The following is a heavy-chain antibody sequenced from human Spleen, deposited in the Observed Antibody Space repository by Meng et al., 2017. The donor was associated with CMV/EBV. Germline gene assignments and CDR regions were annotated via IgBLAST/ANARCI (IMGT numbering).Heavy chain of an antibody. CDR3: ARAFYGDYAED. CDR1: GGSISSYY. Sequence: SETLSLTCTVSGGSISSYYWSWIRQPPGKGLEWIGYIHYSGSTNYNPSLKSRVTISVDTSKNQFSLKLSSVTAADTAVYYCARAFYGDYAEDWGQGTLVTVSS. D-gene: IGHD4-17*01. V-gene: IGHV4-59*01. CDR2: IHYSGST. J-gene: IGHJ4*02.